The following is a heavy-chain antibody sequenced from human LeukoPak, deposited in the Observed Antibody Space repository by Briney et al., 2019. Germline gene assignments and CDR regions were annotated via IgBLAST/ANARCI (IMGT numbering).Heavy chain of an antibody. CDR3: ARGPPRGKYYYMDV. CDR2: IGTASET. CDR1: GFTFSSFD. V-gene: IGHV3-13*01. Sequence: GGSLRLSGAASGFTFSSFDMHWVRQPTGQGLEWVSTIGTASETYYPGSVEGRFTLSRDNAKNSLYLQMNSLTAGDTAVYYCARGPPRGKYYYMDVWGKGTTVTVSS. D-gene: IGHD1-1*01. J-gene: IGHJ6*03.